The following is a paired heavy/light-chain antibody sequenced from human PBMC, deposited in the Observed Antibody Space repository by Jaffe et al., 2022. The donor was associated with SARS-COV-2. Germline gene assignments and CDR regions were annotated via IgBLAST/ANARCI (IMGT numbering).Heavy chain of an antibody. CDR3: TRIMSLDNYDYYMDV. CDR1: GFSLTNTRMG. D-gene: IGHD2-2*03. Sequence: QVTLKESGPALVKPTETLTLTCAVSGFSLTNTRMGVSWIRQPPGKALEWLAHIFSNDETSYSTSLKSRLTISKDTSKSQVVLIMTNMDPVDTATYFCTRIMSLDNYDYYMDVWGKGTTVTVSS. V-gene: IGHV2-26*01. J-gene: IGHJ6*03. CDR2: IFSNDET.
Light chain of an antibody. J-gene: IGLJ1*01. Sequence: QSALTQPASVTGSPGQSISISCTGTYSDFGSYYLVSWFQQHPGKAPKLMIYEGTKRPSGVSNRFSGSRSGNTASLTISGLQAEDEADYYCCSYVGRYVFGTGTKVTV. CDR3: CSYVGRYV. V-gene: IGLV2-23*01. CDR2: EGT. CDR1: YSDFGSYYL.